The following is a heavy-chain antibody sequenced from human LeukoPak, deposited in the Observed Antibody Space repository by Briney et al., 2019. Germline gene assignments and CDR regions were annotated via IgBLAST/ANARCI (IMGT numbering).Heavy chain of an antibody. J-gene: IGHJ4*02. CDR1: GYTFTSYY. V-gene: IGHV1-46*01. D-gene: IGHD2-2*01. CDR2: INPSGGST. Sequence: GASVKVSCKASGYTFTSYYMHWVRQAPGQGLEWMGIINPSGGSTSYAQKFQGRVTMTRDASTSTVYMELSSLRSEDTALYYCVRLGSTSPGNWYKLFDQWGQGTLVTVSS. CDR3: VRLGSTSPGNWYKLFDQ.